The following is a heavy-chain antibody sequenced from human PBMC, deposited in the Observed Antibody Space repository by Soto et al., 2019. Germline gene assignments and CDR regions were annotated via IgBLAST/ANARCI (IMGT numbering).Heavy chain of an antibody. V-gene: IGHV1-69*12. CDR2: IIPIFGTA. CDR1: GGTFSSYA. J-gene: IGHJ5*02. D-gene: IGHD3-3*01. Sequence: QVQLVQSGAEVKKPGSSVKVSCKASGGTFSSYAISWVRQAPGQGLEWMGGIIPIFGTANYAQKFQGRVTITADESTSTAYMELSSRRSEDTAVYYCERSLERSSWWFDPWGQGTLVTVSS. CDR3: ERSLERSSWWFDP.